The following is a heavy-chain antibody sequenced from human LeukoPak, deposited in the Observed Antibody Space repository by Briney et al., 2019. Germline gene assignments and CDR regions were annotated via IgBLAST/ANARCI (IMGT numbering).Heavy chain of an antibody. CDR3: AGGYDYTSISIDY. Sequence: SEALSLTCTVSGGSISSSDYYWGWIRQPPGKGLEWVATIYYSGNTYYNPSLKSRVTISVDTSKNQFSLKLSSVTAADTAVYYCAGGYDYTSISIDYWGQGTLVTVSS. V-gene: IGHV4-39*01. CDR2: IYYSGNT. D-gene: IGHD4-11*01. J-gene: IGHJ4*02. CDR1: GGSISSSDYY.